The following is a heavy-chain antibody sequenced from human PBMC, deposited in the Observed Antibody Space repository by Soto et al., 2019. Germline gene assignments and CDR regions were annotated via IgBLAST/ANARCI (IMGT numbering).Heavy chain of an antibody. CDR1: GYTFTSYD. Sequence: GASVKVSCKASGYTFTSYDINWVRQATGQGLEWMGWMNPNSGNTGYAQKFQGRVTMTRNTSTSTAYMDLYSLRSEDTAVYYCARDVPLNYYDGTFSYYAMDVWGQGTTVTVSS. CDR2: MNPNSGNT. V-gene: IGHV1-8*01. J-gene: IGHJ6*02. CDR3: ARDVPLNYYDGTFSYYAMDV. D-gene: IGHD3-16*01.